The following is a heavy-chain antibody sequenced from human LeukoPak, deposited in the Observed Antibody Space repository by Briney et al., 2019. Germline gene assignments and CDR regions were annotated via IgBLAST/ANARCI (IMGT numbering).Heavy chain of an antibody. CDR3: AREPNWNYYFDY. J-gene: IGHJ4*02. CDR1: GLTISSYS. Sequence: GGSLRLSCAASGLTISSYSMNWVRQAPGKGLQWVSYISSSSSTIYYADSVKGRFTISRDNAKNSLYLQMNSLRAEDTAVYYCAREPNWNYYFDYWGQGTLVTVSS. V-gene: IGHV3-48*01. D-gene: IGHD1-7*01. CDR2: ISSSSSTI.